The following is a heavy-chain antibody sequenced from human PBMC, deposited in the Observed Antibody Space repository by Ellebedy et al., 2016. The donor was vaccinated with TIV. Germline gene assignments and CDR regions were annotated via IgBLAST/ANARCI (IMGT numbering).Heavy chain of an antibody. Sequence: GESLKISXAASGFTFSSYWMHRVRQAPGKWLVWVSHIHSDGKTINYADSVKGRFTISRDNAKNTLYLQMNSLRAEDTAVYYCVRDDDSNGYYDDLYYFDVWGKGTTVTVSS. CDR3: VRDDDSNGYYDDLYYFDV. V-gene: IGHV3-74*01. CDR1: GFTFSSYW. CDR2: IHSDGKTI. J-gene: IGHJ6*03. D-gene: IGHD3-22*01.